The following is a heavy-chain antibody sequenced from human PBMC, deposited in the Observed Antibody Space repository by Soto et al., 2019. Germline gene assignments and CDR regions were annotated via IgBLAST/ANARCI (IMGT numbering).Heavy chain of an antibody. CDR3: ARVRGNQLGGWFDP. CDR2: IYHSGTT. CDR1: GGSISSGGYY. D-gene: IGHD2-2*01. J-gene: IGHJ5*02. V-gene: IGHV4-31*03. Sequence: QVQLQESGPGLVKPSQTLSLTCTVSGGSISSGGYYWSWIRQHPGKGLEWIGYIYHSGTTYYNPSLQSRVTISVDTSKTQFSLKLTSVTAAATAVYYCARVRGNQLGGWFDPWGQGTLVTVSS.